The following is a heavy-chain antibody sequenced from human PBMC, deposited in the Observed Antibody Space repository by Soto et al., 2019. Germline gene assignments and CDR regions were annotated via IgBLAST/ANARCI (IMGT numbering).Heavy chain of an antibody. CDR1: GFTFDDYA. J-gene: IGHJ4*02. CDR2: ISWDGGST. Sequence: EVQLVESGVVVVQPGGSLRLSCAASGFTFDDYAMHWVRQAPGKGLEWVSLISWDGGSTYYADSVKGRFTISRDNSKNSLYLQMNSLRAEDTALYYCAKGSSSYLDYWGQGTLVTVSS. D-gene: IGHD6-6*01. CDR3: AKGSSSYLDY. V-gene: IGHV3-43D*04.